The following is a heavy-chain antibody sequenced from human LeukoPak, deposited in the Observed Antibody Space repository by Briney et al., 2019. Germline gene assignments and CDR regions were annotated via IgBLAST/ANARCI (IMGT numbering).Heavy chain of an antibody. J-gene: IGHJ6*02. CDR1: GYTFTGYY. CDR3: AKEMATNLGYYYYGMDV. CDR2: INPSSGGT. V-gene: IGHV1-2*06. D-gene: IGHD5-24*01. Sequence: ASVKVSCKASGYTFTGYYMHWVRQAPGQGLEWMGRINPSSGGTNYAQKFQGRVTMTRDTSISTAYMELSRLRSDDTAVYYCAKEMATNLGYYYYGMDVWGQGTTVTVSS.